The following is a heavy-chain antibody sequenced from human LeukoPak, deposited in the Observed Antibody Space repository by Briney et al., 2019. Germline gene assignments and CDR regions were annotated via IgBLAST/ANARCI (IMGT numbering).Heavy chain of an antibody. Sequence: SETLSLTCTVSGGSISSSSYYWGWIRQPPGKGLEWIGSIYYSGSTYYNPSLKSRVTISVDTSKNQFSLKLSSVTAADTAVYYCARGHSSSWSRYYYYYMDVWGKGTTVTVSS. V-gene: IGHV4-39*07. CDR1: GGSISSSSYY. CDR3: ARGHSSSWSRYYYYYMDV. D-gene: IGHD6-13*01. CDR2: IYYSGST. J-gene: IGHJ6*03.